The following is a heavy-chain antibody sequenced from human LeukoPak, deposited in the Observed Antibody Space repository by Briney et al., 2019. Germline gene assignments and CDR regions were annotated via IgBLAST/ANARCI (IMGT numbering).Heavy chain of an antibody. D-gene: IGHD4-17*01. Sequence: ALVKVSCKASGGTFSSYAISWVRHAPGPGLEWMGRIIPILGIANYAQKFHGRVTITADKSTSTAYMELSSLRSEDTAVYYCAREVYGDYAVDYWGQGTLVTVSS. CDR3: AREVYGDYAVDY. J-gene: IGHJ4*02. V-gene: IGHV1-69*04. CDR2: IIPILGIA. CDR1: GGTFSSYA.